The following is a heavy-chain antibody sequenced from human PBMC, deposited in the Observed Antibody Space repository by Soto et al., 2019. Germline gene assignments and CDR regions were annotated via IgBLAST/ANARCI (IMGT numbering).Heavy chain of an antibody. CDR3: ARGRGGYLSSSGHTHNYLDY. V-gene: IGHV1-18*01. CDR1: GYTFSDYG. Sequence: QVHLVQSGSEVKTAGAAVKVSCKASGYTFSDYGVSWVRQAPGQGLEWMGWINVYRGTTNYLPKFQGRVTMTTDTSTSTLYMELRDLSSEDTAVYYCARGRGGYLSSSGHTHNYLDYWGQGTLVTVSS. D-gene: IGHD3-22*01. CDR2: INVYRGTT. J-gene: IGHJ4*02.